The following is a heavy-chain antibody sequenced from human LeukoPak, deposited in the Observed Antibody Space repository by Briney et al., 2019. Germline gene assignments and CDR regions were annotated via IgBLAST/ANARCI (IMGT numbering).Heavy chain of an antibody. CDR2: ISYDGSNK. Sequence: GGSLRLSCAASGFTFSSYAMHWVRQAPGKGLEWVAVISYDGSNKYYADSVKGRFTISRDNSKNTLYLQMNSLRAEDTAVYYCAMNVAAAGYGNWFDPWAREPWSPSPQ. V-gene: IGHV3-30*04. CDR3: AMNVAAAGYGNWFDP. CDR1: GFTFSSYA. D-gene: IGHD6-13*01. J-gene: IGHJ5*02.